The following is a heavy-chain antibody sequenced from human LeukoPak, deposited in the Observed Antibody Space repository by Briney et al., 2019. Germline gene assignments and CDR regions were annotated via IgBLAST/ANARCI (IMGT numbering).Heavy chain of an antibody. Sequence: HAGGSLRLSCAASGFTFSSYGMHWVRQAPGKGLEWVAFIRYDGSNKYYADSVKGRFTISRDNSKNTLYLQMNSLRAEDTAVYYCARDRGGLYCSSTSCSFDAFDIWGQGTMVTVSS. CDR2: IRYDGSNK. V-gene: IGHV3-30*02. CDR1: GFTFSSYG. CDR3: ARDRGGLYCSSTSCSFDAFDI. J-gene: IGHJ3*02. D-gene: IGHD2-2*01.